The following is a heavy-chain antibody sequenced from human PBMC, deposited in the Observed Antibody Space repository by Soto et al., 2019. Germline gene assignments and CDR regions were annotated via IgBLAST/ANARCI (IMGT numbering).Heavy chain of an antibody. CDR3: ASQLPRFSTDYGDYVGYYFDY. D-gene: IGHD4-17*01. CDR2: IYYSGST. J-gene: IGHJ4*02. Sequence: PSETLSLTCTVSGGSISSGGYYWSWIRQHPGKGLEWIGYIYYSGSTYYNPSLKSRVTISVDTSKNQFSLKLSSVTAADTAVYYCASQLPRFSTDYGDYVGYYFDYWGQGTLVTVSS. CDR1: GGSISSGGYY. V-gene: IGHV4-31*03.